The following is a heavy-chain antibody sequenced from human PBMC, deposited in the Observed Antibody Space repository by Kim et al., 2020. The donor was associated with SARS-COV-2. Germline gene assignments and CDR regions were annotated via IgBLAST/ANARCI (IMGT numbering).Heavy chain of an antibody. V-gene: IGHV4-34*01. J-gene: IGHJ6*02. CDR1: GGSFSGYY. Sequence: SETLSLTCAVYGGSFSGYYWSWIRQPPGKGLEWIGEINHSGSTNYNPSLKSRVTMSLDTSKNQFSLKLSSVTAADTAVYYCARFCCVSNYYYYYGMDVWGQGTTVTVSS. D-gene: IGHD4-4*01. CDR2: INHSGST. CDR3: ARFCCVSNYYYYYGMDV.